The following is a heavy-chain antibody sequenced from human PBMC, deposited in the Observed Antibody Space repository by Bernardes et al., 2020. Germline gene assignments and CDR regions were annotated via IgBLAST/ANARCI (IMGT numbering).Heavy chain of an antibody. Sequence: SETLSLTCAVSGASFKSNHWWSWVRQSPGKGLEWIGEIFHSGTTNYNLSLKSRVTISTDKSRNQFSLTLRSVTAADTAMYYCARSLTFDWLPLGEWGQGIPVTVSA. CDR2: IFHSGTT. CDR1: GASFKSNHW. J-gene: IGHJ4*02. CDR3: ARSLTFDWLPLGE. V-gene: IGHV4-4*02. D-gene: IGHD3-9*01.